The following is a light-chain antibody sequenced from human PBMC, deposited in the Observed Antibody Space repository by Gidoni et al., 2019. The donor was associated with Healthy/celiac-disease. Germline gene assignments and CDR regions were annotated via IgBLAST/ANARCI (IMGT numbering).Light chain of an antibody. CDR2: KTN. V-gene: IGLV7-46*01. J-gene: IGLJ2*01. CDR3: LLSYSGVRV. CDR1: TGAVTSGHY. Sequence: QAVVTQEPSLTVSPGGTATLTCGSSTGAVTSGHYPYWFQQKPGQAPRTLIFKTNNTHSWTPARFSGSLLGGKAALTLSGAQPEDEGDYHCLLSYSGVRVFGGGTKLTVL.